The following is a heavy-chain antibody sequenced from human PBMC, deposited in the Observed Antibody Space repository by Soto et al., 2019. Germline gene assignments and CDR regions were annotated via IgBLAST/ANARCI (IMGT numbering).Heavy chain of an antibody. CDR3: MIAVRLDS. V-gene: IGHV3-15*07. Sequence: NAWVTMERQAPGKGLEWVGRVKSKTAGGTTDFAAPVKGRFAISRDDSKNIVYMQMNSLRTEDTAVYDYMIAVRLDSWALGTRVT. D-gene: IGHD6-19*01. CDR1: NAW. CDR2: VKSKTAGGTT. J-gene: IGHJ4*03.